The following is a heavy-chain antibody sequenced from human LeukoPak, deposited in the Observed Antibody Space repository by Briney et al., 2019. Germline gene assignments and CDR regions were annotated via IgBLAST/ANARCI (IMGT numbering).Heavy chain of an antibody. Sequence: PGGSLRLSCAASGFTFSDYYMSWIRQPPGKGLEWIGSIYYSGSTYYNPSLKSRVTISVDTSKNQFSLKLSSVTAADTAVYYCARFIAAAGKFDYWGQGTLVTVSS. V-gene: IGHV4-38-2*01. CDR1: GFTFSDYY. CDR3: ARFIAAAGKFDY. CDR2: IYYSGST. D-gene: IGHD6-13*01. J-gene: IGHJ4*02.